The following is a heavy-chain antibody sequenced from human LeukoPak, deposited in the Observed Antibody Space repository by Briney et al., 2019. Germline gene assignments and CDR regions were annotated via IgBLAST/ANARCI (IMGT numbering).Heavy chain of an antibody. V-gene: IGHV3-7*01. CDR3: VRDGGVSGYDLLDY. Sequence: GGSLRLSCAASGFTFSNYWMTWVRQAPGKWLEWVANINQDGSEEYYMDCVKARFTISRDNAKDSLSLQMDGLRAEDTAVYYCVRDGGVSGYDLLDYWGQGTLVTVSS. CDR1: GFTFSNYW. CDR2: INQDGSEE. J-gene: IGHJ4*02. D-gene: IGHD5-12*01.